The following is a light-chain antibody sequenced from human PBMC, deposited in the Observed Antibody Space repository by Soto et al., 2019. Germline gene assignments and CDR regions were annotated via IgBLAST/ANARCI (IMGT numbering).Light chain of an antibody. J-gene: IGKJ5*01. Sequence: DVVMSQSPLSLSVVPGQPASISCKSSPSLLHITGDTFLCWYLQKPGQSPQLLIYEVSTRASGVPDRFSGSGSGTDFTLEISRVGTDDVGIYYCMQSTQRPPTFGQGTRLDIK. V-gene: IGKV2D-29*02. CDR1: PSLLHITGDTF. CDR3: MQSTQRPPT. CDR2: EVS.